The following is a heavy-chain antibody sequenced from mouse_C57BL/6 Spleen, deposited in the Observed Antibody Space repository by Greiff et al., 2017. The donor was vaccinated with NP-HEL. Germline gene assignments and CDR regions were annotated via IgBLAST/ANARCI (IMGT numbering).Heavy chain of an antibody. V-gene: IGHV1-85*01. Sequence: QVQLQQSGPELVKPGASVKLSCKASGYTFTSYDINWVKQRPGQGLEWIGWIYPRDGSTKYNEKFKGKATLTVDTSSSTAYMELHSLTSEDSAVSVWASSDYGPWFADWGQGTLVTVSA. CDR1: GYTFTSYD. CDR2: IYPRDGST. J-gene: IGHJ3*01. CDR3: ASSDYGPWFAD. D-gene: IGHD1-1*01.